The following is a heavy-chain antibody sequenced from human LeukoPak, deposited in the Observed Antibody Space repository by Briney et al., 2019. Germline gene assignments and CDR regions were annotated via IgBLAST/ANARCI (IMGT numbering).Heavy chain of an antibody. CDR2: IYYSGST. CDR1: GGSISSYY. D-gene: IGHD2-21*01. CDR3: ARGRHNYYYYGMDV. Sequence: PSETLSLTCTVSGGSISSYYWSWIRQPPGKGLEWIGYIYYSGSTNCNPSLKSRVTISVDTSKNQFSLKLSSVTAADTAVYYCARGRHNYYYYGMDVWGQGTTVTVSS. V-gene: IGHV4-59*01. J-gene: IGHJ6*02.